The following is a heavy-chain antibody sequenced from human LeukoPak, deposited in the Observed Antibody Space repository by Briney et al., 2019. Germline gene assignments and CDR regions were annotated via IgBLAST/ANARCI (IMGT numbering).Heavy chain of an antibody. Sequence: PGESLKISCKASGYNFTSYWIGWVRQMPGKGLEWMGIIYPGDSATRYSPSFQGQVTISADKSISTAYLQWSSLKASDTAMYYCARQRRAVRGVIPNQIFDYRGQGTLVTVSS. V-gene: IGHV5-51*01. CDR1: GYNFTSYW. J-gene: IGHJ4*02. CDR2: IYPGDSAT. D-gene: IGHD3-10*01. CDR3: ARQRRAVRGVIPNQIFDY.